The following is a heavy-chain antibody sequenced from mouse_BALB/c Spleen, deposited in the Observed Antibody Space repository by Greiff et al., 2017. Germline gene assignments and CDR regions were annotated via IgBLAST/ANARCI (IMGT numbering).Heavy chain of an antibody. Sequence: VQLQQSGPGLVKPSQSLSLTCSVTGYSITSGYYWNWIRQFPGNKLEWMGYISYDGSNNYNPSLKNRISITRDTSKNQFFLKLNSVTTEDTATYYCARAIYGNYFAYWGQGTLVTVSA. CDR1: GYSITSGYY. V-gene: IGHV3-6*02. J-gene: IGHJ3*01. CDR3: ARAIYGNYFAY. D-gene: IGHD2-1*01. CDR2: ISYDGSN.